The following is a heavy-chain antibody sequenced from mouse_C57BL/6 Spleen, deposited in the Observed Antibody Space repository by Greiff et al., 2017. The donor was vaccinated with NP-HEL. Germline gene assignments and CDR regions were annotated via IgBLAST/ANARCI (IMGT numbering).Heavy chain of an antibody. Sequence: VQLQQPGAELVMPGASVKLSCKASGYTFTSYWMHWVKQRPGQGLEWIGEIDPSDSYTNYNQKFKGKSTLTVDKSSSTAYMQLSSLTSEYSAVYYCARGDYWGQGTTLTVSS. CDR2: IDPSDSYT. V-gene: IGHV1-69*01. CDR1: GYTFTSYW. J-gene: IGHJ2*01. CDR3: ARGDY.